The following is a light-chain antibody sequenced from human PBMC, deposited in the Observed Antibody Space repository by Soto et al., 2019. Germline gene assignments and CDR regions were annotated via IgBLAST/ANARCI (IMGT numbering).Light chain of an antibody. J-gene: IGKJ2*01. CDR2: GAS. CDR3: QQYDSWPPSYT. CDR1: QSVGSY. V-gene: IGKV3-15*01. Sequence: EIVMTQSPATLSVSLGDRATLSCRASQSVGSYLAWYQQKPGQAPRLLIYGASTRATGIPAMFSGSGSETDFTLTISSLQSEDFAVYYCQQYDSWPPSYTFGQGTKLEIK.